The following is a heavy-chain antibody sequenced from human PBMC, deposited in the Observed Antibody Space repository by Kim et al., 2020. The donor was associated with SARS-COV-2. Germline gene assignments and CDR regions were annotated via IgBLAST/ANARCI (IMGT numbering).Heavy chain of an antibody. CDR1: GFTLTTCS. J-gene: IGHJ2*01. CDR2: ISSSGSFI. Sequence: GGSLRLSCAASGFTLTTCSMNWVRQAPGKGLEWVSSISSSGSFIYYADSVKGRFTIYRDIAKNSLHLQMDSLRAEDTAVYYCARYDSSTYSFAFDLWGRGALVTVSS. D-gene: IGHD3-22*01. V-gene: IGHV3-21*01. CDR3: ARYDSSTYSFAFDL.